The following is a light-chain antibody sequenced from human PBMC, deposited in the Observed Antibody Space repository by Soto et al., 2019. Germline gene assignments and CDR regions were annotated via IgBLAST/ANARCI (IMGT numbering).Light chain of an antibody. CDR3: QQYDNWPRT. CDR1: QSVSAN. Sequence: EILMTQSPATLSVSPGERATLPCRASQSVSANLAWYQQKPGQAPRLLIYGASTRATGIPARFSGSGSGTEFTLTISSLQSEDVAVYYCQQYDNWPRTFGQGTKVDIK. V-gene: IGKV3-15*01. CDR2: GAS. J-gene: IGKJ1*01.